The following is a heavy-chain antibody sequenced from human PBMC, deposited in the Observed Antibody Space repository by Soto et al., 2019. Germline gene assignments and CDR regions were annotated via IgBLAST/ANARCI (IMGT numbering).Heavy chain of an antibody. CDR3: ARGGSYGDYVTYYYYYYMDV. CDR2: INPSGGST. CDR1: GYTFTSYY. V-gene: IGHV1-46*01. D-gene: IGHD4-17*01. Sequence: GASVKVSCKASGYTFTSYYMHWVRQAPGQGLEWMGIINPSGGSTSYAQKFQGRVTMTRNTSISTAYMELSSLRSEDTAVYYCARGGSYGDYVTYYYYYYMDVWGKGTTVTVSS. J-gene: IGHJ6*03.